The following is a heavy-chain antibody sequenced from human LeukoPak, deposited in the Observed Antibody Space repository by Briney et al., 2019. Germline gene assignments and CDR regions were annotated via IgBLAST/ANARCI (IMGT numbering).Heavy chain of an antibody. D-gene: IGHD3-10*01. CDR1: GAPQCIRLYL. CDR2: IYYSGST. V-gene: IGHV4-39*01. Sequence: SETLSLTRCLSGAPQCIRLYLEPWIRQPPGKGLEWIGSIYYSGSTYYNPSLKSRVTISVDTSKNQFSLKLTSVTAADTALYYCGGHDYGCGRRDGWGQGTLVTVSS. J-gene: IGHJ4*02. CDR3: GGHDYGCGRRDG.